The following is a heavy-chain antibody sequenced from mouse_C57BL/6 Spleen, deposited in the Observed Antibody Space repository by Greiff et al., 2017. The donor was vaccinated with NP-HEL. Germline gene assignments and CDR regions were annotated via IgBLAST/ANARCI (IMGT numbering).Heavy chain of an antibody. CDR1: GYTFTSYG. Sequence: VQLKESGAELARPGASVKLSCKASGYTFTSYGISWVKQRTGQGLEWIGEIYPRSGNTYYNEKFKGKATLTADKSSSTAYMELRSLTSEDSAVYFCARRDGSSYDAMDYWGQGTSVTVSS. J-gene: IGHJ4*01. CDR2: IYPRSGNT. D-gene: IGHD1-1*01. CDR3: ARRDGSSYDAMDY. V-gene: IGHV1-81*01.